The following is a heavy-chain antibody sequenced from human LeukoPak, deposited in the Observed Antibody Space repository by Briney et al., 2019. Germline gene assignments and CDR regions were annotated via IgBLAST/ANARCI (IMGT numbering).Heavy chain of an antibody. CDR1: GFTVSSNY. CDR2: IYSGGGT. V-gene: IGHV3-66*01. CDR3: ARGASRDGSGY. J-gene: IGHJ4*02. Sequence: GGPLRLSCAASGFTVSSNYMSWVRQAPGKGLEWVSVIYSGGGTYYADSVKGRFTISRDNSKNTLYLQMNSLRAEDTAVYYCARGASRDGSGYWGQGTLVTVSS. D-gene: IGHD5-24*01.